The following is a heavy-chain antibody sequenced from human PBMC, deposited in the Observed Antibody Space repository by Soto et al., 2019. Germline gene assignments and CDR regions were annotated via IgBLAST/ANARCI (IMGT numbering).Heavy chain of an antibody. CDR3: ARHLGEGYFDY. CDR2: IYYSGST. CDR1: GDSISSSTYF. Sequence: SETLSLTCTVSGDSISSSTYFWALVRQPPGKGLEWIGSIYYSGSTYYNPSLKSRVTISVDTSKNHFSLKLSSVTAADTAVYYCARHLGEGYFDYWGQGTLVTVS. J-gene: IGHJ4*02. V-gene: IGHV4-39*01.